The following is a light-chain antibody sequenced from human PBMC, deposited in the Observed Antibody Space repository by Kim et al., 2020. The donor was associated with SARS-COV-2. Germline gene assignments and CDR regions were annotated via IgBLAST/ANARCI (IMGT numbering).Light chain of an antibody. CDR2: DSS. V-gene: IGLV2-14*03. J-gene: IGLJ1*01. CDR3: SSHTTSSTYV. Sequence: QSALTQPASVSGSPGQSITISCTGTSSDVGGYNSVSWYQQHPGKAPKLMFYDSSGRASGVSHRFSGSQSGNPASLTISGLRAEDEADYYCSSHTTSSTYVFGSGTRVTVL. CDR1: SSDVGGYNS.